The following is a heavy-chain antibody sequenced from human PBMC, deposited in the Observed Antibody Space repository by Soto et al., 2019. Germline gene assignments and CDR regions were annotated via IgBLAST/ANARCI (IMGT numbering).Heavy chain of an antibody. D-gene: IGHD6-19*01. CDR3: ARDKKAVAGPSLENSIDY. V-gene: IGHV1-46*01. CDR1: GYTFTSYY. Sequence: ASVTVSCKASGYTFTSYYMHWVRQAPEQRLEWMGIINPSVGSTSYAQKFQGRVTMTRDTSTSTVYMELSSLRSEDTAVYYCARDKKAVAGPSLENSIDYWGQGTLVTVS. J-gene: IGHJ4*02. CDR2: INPSVGST.